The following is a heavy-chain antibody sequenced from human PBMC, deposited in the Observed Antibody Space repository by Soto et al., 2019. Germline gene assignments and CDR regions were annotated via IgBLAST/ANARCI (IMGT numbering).Heavy chain of an antibody. V-gene: IGHV4-59*01. CDR3: ARVSYDRPTPSFWFDP. Sequence: SETLSLTCTVSGGSISSYYWSWIRQPPGKGLEWIGYIYYSGSTNYNPSLKSRVTISVDTSKNQFSLKLSSVTAADTAVYYCARVSYDRPTPSFWFDPWGQGTLVTVSS. D-gene: IGHD3-22*01. CDR2: IYYSGST. J-gene: IGHJ5*02. CDR1: GGSISSYY.